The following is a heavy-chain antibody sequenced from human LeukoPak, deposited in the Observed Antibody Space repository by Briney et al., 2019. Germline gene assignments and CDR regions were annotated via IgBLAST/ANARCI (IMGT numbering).Heavy chain of an antibody. D-gene: IGHD3-3*01. J-gene: IGHJ5*02. V-gene: IGHV1-46*01. CDR3: ARASQLRFLEWLPSGNWFDP. CDR1: GYTFTSYY. Sequence: ASVKVSCKASGYTFTSYYMHWVRQAPGQGLEWMGIINPSGGSTSYAQKFQDRVTITRDTSASTAYMELSSLRSEDTAVYYCARASQLRFLEWLPSGNWFDPWGQGTLVTVSS. CDR2: INPSGGST.